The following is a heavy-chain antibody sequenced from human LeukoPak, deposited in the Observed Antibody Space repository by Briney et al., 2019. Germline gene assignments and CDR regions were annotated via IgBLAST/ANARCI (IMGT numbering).Heavy chain of an antibody. CDR2: INWNGGRT. Sequence: GGSLRLSCAASGFTFGDYGMSWVRQAPGKGLEWVSGINWNGGRTGYADSVKGRFTISRDNARNSLYLQMNSLRAEDTALYYCTRALKWEKTDAFDIWGQGTMVTVSS. J-gene: IGHJ3*02. D-gene: IGHD1-26*01. CDR1: GFTFGDYG. CDR3: TRALKWEKTDAFDI. V-gene: IGHV3-20*04.